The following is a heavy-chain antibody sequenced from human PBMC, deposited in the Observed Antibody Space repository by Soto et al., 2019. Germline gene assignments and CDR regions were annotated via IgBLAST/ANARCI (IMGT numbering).Heavy chain of an antibody. J-gene: IGHJ4*02. CDR3: ARGPDHFDY. V-gene: IGHV3-64*01. CDR2: ISSNGGST. CDR1: GFTFSNYA. Sequence: EVQLVESGGGLVQPGGSLRLSFAASGFTFSNYAMHWVRQAPGKGLEYVSTISSNGGSTYHANSVKGRFTISRDNSKNTLYLQMGSLRAEDMAVYYCARGPDHFDYWGQGTLVTVSS.